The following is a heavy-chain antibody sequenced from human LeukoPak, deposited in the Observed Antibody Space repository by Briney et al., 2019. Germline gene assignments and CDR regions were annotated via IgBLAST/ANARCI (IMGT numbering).Heavy chain of an antibody. V-gene: IGHV4-38-2*02. Sequence: PSETLSLTCTVSGYSISSGHSWGWVRQPPGKGLEWIGSIYHSGNTYCNPSLTSRVTISVDTSKNQFSLNLSSVTAADTAVYYCARHGYITVAGTVDYWGQGTPITVSS. CDR3: ARHGYITVAGTVDY. CDR2: IYHSGNT. J-gene: IGHJ4*02. CDR1: GYSISSGHS. D-gene: IGHD6-19*01.